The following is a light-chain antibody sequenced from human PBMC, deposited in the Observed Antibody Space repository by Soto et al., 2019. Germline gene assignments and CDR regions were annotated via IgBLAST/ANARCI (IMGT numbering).Light chain of an antibody. J-gene: IGKJ1*01. CDR1: QSIASY. CDR3: QQSYSTPWT. CDR2: AAS. V-gene: IGKV1-39*01. Sequence: DIQMTQSPSSLSASVGDRLTITCRASQSIASYLNWYQQKPGEAPKLLIYAASSLQSGVPSRFSGSGSGTDFTLTISSLQPEDFATCYCQQSYSTPWTFGQGTKVDIK.